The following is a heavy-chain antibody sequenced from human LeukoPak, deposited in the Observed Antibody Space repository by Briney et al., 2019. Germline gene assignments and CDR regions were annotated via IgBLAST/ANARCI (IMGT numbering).Heavy chain of an antibody. CDR3: ANLPRGDY. V-gene: IGHV3-53*01. CDR2: IYSGGNT. Sequence: GGSLRLSCAASGFTVSRNYMSWVRQAPGKGLEWVSVIYSGGNTYYADFVKGRFTISRDNSTNTLYLQINSLTAEDTAVYYGANLPRGDYWGLGTLVTVSS. D-gene: IGHD3-10*01. CDR1: GFTVSRNY. J-gene: IGHJ4*02.